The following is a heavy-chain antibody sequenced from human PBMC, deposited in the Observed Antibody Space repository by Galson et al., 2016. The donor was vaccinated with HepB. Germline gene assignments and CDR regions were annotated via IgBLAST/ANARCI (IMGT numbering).Heavy chain of an antibody. CDR3: AREGGYDFWSGYSFRVWSLDY. CDR1: GFTSSSYA. CDR2: ISHDGNNK. J-gene: IGHJ4*02. D-gene: IGHD3-3*01. V-gene: IGHV3-30-3*01. Sequence: SLRLSCAVSGFTSSSYAMHWVRKAPGKGLEWVALISHDGNNKYHADSVRGRFTISRDNSKNTLYLQMNSLRPEDTAVYYCAREGGYDFWSGYSFRVWSLDYWGQGTLVTVSS.